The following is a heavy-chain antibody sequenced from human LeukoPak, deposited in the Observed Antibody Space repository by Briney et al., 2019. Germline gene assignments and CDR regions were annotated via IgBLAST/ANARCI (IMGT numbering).Heavy chain of an antibody. V-gene: IGHV3-30*03. D-gene: IGHD6-13*01. CDR1: GFTVIDNY. Sequence: PGGSLRLSCAAAGFTVIDNYRSWVRQAPGKGLEWVAVISYDGSNKYYAGSVKGRFTISRDNSKTTLYLQMNSLRIEDTGVYYCARAQGIAAASDYWGQGTLVTGSS. J-gene: IGHJ4*01. CDR3: ARAQGIAAASDY. CDR2: ISYDGSNK.